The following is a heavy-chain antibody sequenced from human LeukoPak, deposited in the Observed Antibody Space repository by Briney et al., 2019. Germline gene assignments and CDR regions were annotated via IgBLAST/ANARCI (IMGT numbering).Heavy chain of an antibody. CDR2: IYYSGST. Sequence: SETLSLTCTVSGGSISSYYWSWIRQPPGKGLEWIGYIYYSGSTNYNPSLKSRVTISIDTSKNQFSLKLSSVTAADTAVYYCARGDILTGYYPEYWGQGTLVTVSS. V-gene: IGHV4-59*12. J-gene: IGHJ4*02. CDR3: ARGDILTGYYPEY. D-gene: IGHD3-9*01. CDR1: GGSISSYY.